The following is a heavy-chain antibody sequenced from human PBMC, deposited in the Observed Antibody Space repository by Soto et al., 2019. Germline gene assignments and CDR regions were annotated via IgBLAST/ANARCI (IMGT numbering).Heavy chain of an antibody. D-gene: IGHD1-1*01. J-gene: IGHJ2*01. CDR2: ISASNGNT. V-gene: IGHV1-18*01. Sequence: QVQLVQSGAEVKKPGASVKVSCKASGYTFTSYGISWVRQAPGQGLEWMGWISASNGNTNYAPKVQGRVTMTTDTSTSTAYMELRSLRSDGTAVYYYARDDDACYFDLWGRGTLVTVSS. CDR3: ARDDDACYFDL. CDR1: GYTFTSYG.